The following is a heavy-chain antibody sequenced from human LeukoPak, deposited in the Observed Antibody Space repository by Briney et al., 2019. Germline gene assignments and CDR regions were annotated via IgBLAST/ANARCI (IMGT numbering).Heavy chain of an antibody. CDR3: ARAQYSSAMAPFDF. D-gene: IGHD6-19*01. CDR1: GFTFSSFS. V-gene: IGHV3-48*01. J-gene: IGHJ4*02. CDR2: VSGSTATI. Sequence: PGGSLRLSCAASGFTFSSFSMNWVRQAPGKGLEWVSYVSGSTATIYYADSVKGRFTISRDNAKTSLYLQMNGLRAEDTAVYYCARAQYSSAMAPFDFWGQGTLVTVSS.